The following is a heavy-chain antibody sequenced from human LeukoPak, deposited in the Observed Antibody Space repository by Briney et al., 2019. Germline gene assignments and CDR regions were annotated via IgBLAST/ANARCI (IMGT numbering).Heavy chain of an antibody. CDR2: IKQDGSEK. CDR3: ARNHNYYDKAFDY. J-gene: IGHJ4*02. CDR1: GFTFSSYW. V-gene: IGHV3-7*01. Sequence: PGGSLRLSCAASGFTFSSYWMSWVRQAPGKGLEWVANIKQDGSEKYYVDSVKGRFTISRDNAKNSLYLQMNSLRAEDTAVYYCARNHNYYDKAFDYWGQGTLVTVSS. D-gene: IGHD3-22*01.